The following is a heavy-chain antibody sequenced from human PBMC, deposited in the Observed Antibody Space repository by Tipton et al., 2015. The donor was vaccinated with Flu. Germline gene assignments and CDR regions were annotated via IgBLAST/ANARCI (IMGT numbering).Heavy chain of an antibody. V-gene: IGHV4-59*10. CDR2: IYTSGST. Sequence: TLSLTCAVYGGSFSGHYWSWIRRPPGKGLEWIGRIYTSGSTSYNPSLKSRVTVSVDTSKNQFSLKLSSVSATDTAVYYCARSLGPMNWFDPWGQGTLVTVSS. CDR1: GGSFSGHY. CDR3: ARSLGPMNWFDP. J-gene: IGHJ5*02. D-gene: IGHD7-27*01.